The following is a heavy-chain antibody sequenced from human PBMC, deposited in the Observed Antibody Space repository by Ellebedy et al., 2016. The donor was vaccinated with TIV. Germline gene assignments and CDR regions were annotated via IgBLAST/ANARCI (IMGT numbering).Heavy chain of an antibody. V-gene: IGHV3-11*04. D-gene: IGHD2-21*02. CDR3: ASLVVTARGSFDY. CDR1: GFTFSDYY. Sequence: GESLKISCAASGFTFSDYYMSWNRQAPGKGLEWVSYISSSGSTIYYADSVKGRFTISRDNAKNSLYLQMNSLRAEDTAVYYCASLVVTARGSFDYWGQGTLVTVSS. CDR2: ISSSGSTI. J-gene: IGHJ4*02.